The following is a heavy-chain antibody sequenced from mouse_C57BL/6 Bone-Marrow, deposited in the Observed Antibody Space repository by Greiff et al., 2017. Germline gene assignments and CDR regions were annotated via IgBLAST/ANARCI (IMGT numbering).Heavy chain of an antibody. CDR2: IYPYNGVS. J-gene: IGHJ4*01. D-gene: IGHD3-2*02. CDR1: GYSFTGYY. V-gene: IGHV1-31*01. Sequence: VQLKESGPELVKPGASVKISCKASGYSFTGYYMHWVKQSHGNILDWIGYIYPYNGVSSYNQKFKGKATLTVDKSSSTAYMELRSLTSEDSAVYYCASSGYVHYYAMDYWGQGTSVTVSS. CDR3: ASSGYVHYYAMDY.